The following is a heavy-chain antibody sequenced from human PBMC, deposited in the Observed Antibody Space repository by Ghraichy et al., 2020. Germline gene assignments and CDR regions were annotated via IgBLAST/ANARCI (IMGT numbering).Heavy chain of an antibody. CDR1: GFIFSDHY. CDR2: SRNKEHRFST. V-gene: IGHV3-72*01. Sequence: GGSLRRSCAIYGFIFSDHYMDWFRQAPGEGLEWVGRSRNKEHRFSTEYAASVRGRFAIGRDESKNSLYLQMNSLKTEDTAVYYCARGRDSFDYWGQGTLVTVSS. D-gene: IGHD5-24*01. J-gene: IGHJ4*02. CDR3: ARGRDSFDY.